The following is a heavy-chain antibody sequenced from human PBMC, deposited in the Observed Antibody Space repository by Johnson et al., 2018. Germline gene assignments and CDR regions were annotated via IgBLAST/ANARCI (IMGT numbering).Heavy chain of an antibody. CDR2: FYYGRST. Sequence: QVQLQESGPGLVKPSETLSLTCTVSGGSISGYYWSWVRQSPGKGLEWIGYFYYGRSTNYNPSLKRRVTISVDTSRNQFSLRLSSVTAADTAVYYGARDGRTGDRETIYHYYMNVWGKGTTVTVSS. V-gene: IGHV4-59*01. CDR1: GGSISGYY. J-gene: IGHJ6*03. CDR3: ARDGRTGDRETIYHYYMNV. D-gene: IGHD7-27*01.